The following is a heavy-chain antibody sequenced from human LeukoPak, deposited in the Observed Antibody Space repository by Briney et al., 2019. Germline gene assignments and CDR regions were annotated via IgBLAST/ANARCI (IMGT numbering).Heavy chain of an antibody. D-gene: IGHD5-12*01. Sequence: GGSLRLSCVASGFIFSSYAMNWVRQAPGKGLEWVSVVSGTGTYYADSVKGRFTISRDNSKNMLYLQMDSLRVEDTARYYCAKDRVGGYRVFDDWGQGTLVTVSP. CDR3: AKDRVGGYRVFDD. V-gene: IGHV3-23*01. CDR1: GFIFSSYA. CDR2: VSGTGT. J-gene: IGHJ4*02.